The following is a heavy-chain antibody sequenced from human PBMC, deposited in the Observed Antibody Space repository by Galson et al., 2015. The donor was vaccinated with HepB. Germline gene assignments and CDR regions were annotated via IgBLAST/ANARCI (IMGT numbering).Heavy chain of an antibody. CDR1: GFTFSSYA. Sequence: SLRLSCAASGFTFSSYAMSWVRQAPGKGLEWVSVISGSGGSTYYADSVKGRFTISRDNSKNTVSLQMNSLRAEDTAVYYCAKSDGFGGIIDFDYWGQGTPVTVSS. J-gene: IGHJ4*02. CDR3: AKSDGFGGIIDFDY. V-gene: IGHV3-23*01. D-gene: IGHD3-16*02. CDR2: ISGSGGST.